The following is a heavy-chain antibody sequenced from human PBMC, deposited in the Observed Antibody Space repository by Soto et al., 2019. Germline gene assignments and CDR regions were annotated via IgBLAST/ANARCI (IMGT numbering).Heavy chain of an antibody. CDR2: IYPGDSDT. Sequence: PGESLKISCKGSGYSFTSYWIGWVRQMPGKGLEWMGIIYPGDSDTRYSPSFQGQVTISADKSISTAYLQWSSLKASDTAMYYCARSPFSSIAAPEAYYGMDVWGQGTTVTAP. CDR3: ARSPFSSIAAPEAYYGMDV. V-gene: IGHV5-51*01. J-gene: IGHJ6*02. D-gene: IGHD6-6*01. CDR1: GYSFTSYW.